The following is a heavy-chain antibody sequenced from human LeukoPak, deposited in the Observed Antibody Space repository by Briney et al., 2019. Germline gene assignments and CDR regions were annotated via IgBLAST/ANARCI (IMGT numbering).Heavy chain of an antibody. J-gene: IGHJ4*02. Sequence: SGTLSLTCTVSGGSIRSHYRSWIRQPPGKGLEWIGYISYSGSTNYNTSLKSRVTISLDTSKNQFSLKLRSVTAVDTDVYYCSRDRGDFDSSGYYGYFDYWGQGALVTVSS. V-gene: IGHV4-59*11. CDR3: SRDRGDFDSSGYYGYFDY. CDR2: ISYSGST. CDR1: GGSIRSHY. D-gene: IGHD3-22*01.